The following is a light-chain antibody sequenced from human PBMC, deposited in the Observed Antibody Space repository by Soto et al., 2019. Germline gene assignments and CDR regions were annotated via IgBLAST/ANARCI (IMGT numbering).Light chain of an antibody. V-gene: IGKV2-30*01. Sequence: DVVMTQSPLSLPVTLGQPASISCRSSRSLLYSDGNTYLNWFQQRPGQPPRRLIYKVSNRDSGVPDRFSGSGSHTDFTLKISRVEAEDVGVYYCMQGEYWPPGRAFGQGTKVDIK. CDR3: MQGEYWPPGRA. CDR2: KVS. J-gene: IGKJ1*01. CDR1: RSLLYSDGNTY.